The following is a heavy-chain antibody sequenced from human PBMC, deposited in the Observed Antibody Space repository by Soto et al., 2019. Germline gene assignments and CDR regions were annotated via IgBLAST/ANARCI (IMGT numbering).Heavy chain of an antibody. Sequence: QVQLQQSGPGLVKPSETLSLTCSVSSGPSSTHNWGWIRQPPGRGLEWIGYVYSTGGTSYNPSLKIRVTISAGTSTNHISLTLSSVTAADTALYYCVRQGIGTQHGLVDVWGQGTTVTVSS. CDR3: VRQGIGTQHGLVDV. D-gene: IGHD3-10*01. CDR2: VYSTGGT. CDR1: SGPSSTHN. V-gene: IGHV4-59*08. J-gene: IGHJ6*02.